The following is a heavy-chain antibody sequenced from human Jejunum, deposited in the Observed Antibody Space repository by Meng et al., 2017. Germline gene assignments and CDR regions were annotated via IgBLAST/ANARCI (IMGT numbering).Heavy chain of an antibody. D-gene: IGHD6-13*01. V-gene: IGHV4-59*01. CDR3: ARHPRVAASGNYNFDY. J-gene: IGHJ4*02. Sequence: SETLSLTCTVSGGSISGNYWSWIRQPPGKGLEWIAYIYHSEDTSYNPSLKSRVTISLDTSRNQFSLRLSSVTAADTASYYCARHPRVAASGNYNFDYWGQGTLVTVSS. CDR2: IYHSEDT. CDR1: GGSISGNY.